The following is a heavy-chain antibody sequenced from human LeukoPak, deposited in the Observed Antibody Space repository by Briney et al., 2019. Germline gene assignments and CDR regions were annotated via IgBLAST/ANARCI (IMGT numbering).Heavy chain of an antibody. CDR2: INHSGST. CDR1: GGSFSGYY. D-gene: IGHD2-2*01. CDR3: ASNIVVVPEDAFDI. V-gene: IGHV4-34*01. Sequence: PETLSLTCAVYGGSFSGYYWSWIRQPPGKGLEWIGEINHSGSTNYNPSLKSRVTISVDTSKNQFSLKLSSVTAADTAVYYCASNIVVVPEDAFDIWGQGTMVTVSS. J-gene: IGHJ3*02.